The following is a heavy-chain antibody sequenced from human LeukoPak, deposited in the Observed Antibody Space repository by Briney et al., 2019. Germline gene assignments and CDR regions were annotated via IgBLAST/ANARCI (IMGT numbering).Heavy chain of an antibody. CDR3: AGRITMVRGVSKVDY. V-gene: IGHV3-48*03. Sequence: RGSLRLSCAASGFTFSSYEMNWVRQAPGKGLEWVSYISSSGSTIYYADSVKGRFTISRDNAKNSLYLQMNSLRAEDTAVYYCAGRITMVRGVSKVDYWGQGTLVTVSS. D-gene: IGHD3-10*01. CDR1: GFTFSSYE. J-gene: IGHJ4*02. CDR2: ISSSGSTI.